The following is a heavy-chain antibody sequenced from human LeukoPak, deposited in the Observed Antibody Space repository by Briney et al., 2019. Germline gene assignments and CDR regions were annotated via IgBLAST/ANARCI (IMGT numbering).Heavy chain of an antibody. Sequence: PGGSLRLSCAASGFTFDDYAMPWVRQAPGKGLEWVSGISWNSGSIGYADSVKGRFTISRDNAKNSLYLQMNSLRAEDTALYYCAKGPKSSGWYSYYFDYWGQGTLVTVSS. V-gene: IGHV3-9*01. CDR2: ISWNSGSI. CDR3: AKGPKSSGWYSYYFDY. J-gene: IGHJ4*02. CDR1: GFTFDDYA. D-gene: IGHD6-19*01.